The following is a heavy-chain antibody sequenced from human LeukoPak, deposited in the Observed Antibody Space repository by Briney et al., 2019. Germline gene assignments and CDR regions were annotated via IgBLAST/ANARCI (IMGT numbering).Heavy chain of an antibody. J-gene: IGHJ4*02. CDR2: IGQDGSEN. CDR1: GFTFTNYG. Sequence: PGGSLRLSCAASGFTFTNYGIHWVRQAPGKGLEWVASIGQDGSENYYVDSVKGRFTISRDNAKNSLYLQMNSLRVEDTAVYYCATGGGWYFDYWGQGALITASS. CDR3: ATGGGWYFDY. V-gene: IGHV3-7*01. D-gene: IGHD6-19*01.